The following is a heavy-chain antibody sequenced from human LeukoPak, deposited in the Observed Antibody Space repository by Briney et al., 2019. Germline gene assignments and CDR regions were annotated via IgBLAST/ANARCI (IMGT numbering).Heavy chain of an antibody. CDR2: IYTSGST. V-gene: IGHV4-4*09. Sequence: PSETLSLTCTVSGGSISSYYWSWIRQPPGKGLEWIGYIYTSGSTNYNPSLKSRVTISVDTSKNQFSLKLSSMTAADTAVYYCARLVAGREYYYDSSGYYSPVNWFDPWGQGTLVTVSS. CDR3: ARLVAGREYYYDSSGYYSPVNWFDP. D-gene: IGHD3-22*01. CDR1: GGSISSYY. J-gene: IGHJ5*02.